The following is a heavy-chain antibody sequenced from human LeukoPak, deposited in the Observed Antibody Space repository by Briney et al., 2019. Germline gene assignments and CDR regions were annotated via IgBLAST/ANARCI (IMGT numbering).Heavy chain of an antibody. V-gene: IGHV3-23*01. J-gene: IGHJ4*02. D-gene: IGHD2-8*01. CDR2: ISGSGGST. CDR3: AKVHRDIVLMVYEYFDY. CDR1: GFTFSSYA. Sequence: GGSLRLSCAASGFTFSSYAMSWVRQAPGKGLEWVSAISGSGGSTYYADSVKGRFTISRDNSKNTLYLQMNSLRAEDTAVYYCAKVHRDIVLMVYEYFDYWGQGTQVTVSS.